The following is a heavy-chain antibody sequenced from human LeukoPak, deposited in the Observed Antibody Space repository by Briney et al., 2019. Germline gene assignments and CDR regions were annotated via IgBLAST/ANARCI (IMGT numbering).Heavy chain of an antibody. CDR1: GYTFTSYG. J-gene: IGHJ6*03. CDR3: ARAHRKQQLDSQVVYYMDV. CDR2: ISAYNGNT. V-gene: IGHV1-18*01. Sequence: GASVKVSCKASGYTFTSYGISWVRQAPGQGLEWMGWISAYNGNTNYAQKLQGRVTMTTDTSTSTAYMELSSLRSEDTAVYYCARAHRKQQLDSQVVYYMDVWGKGTTVTVSS. D-gene: IGHD6-13*01.